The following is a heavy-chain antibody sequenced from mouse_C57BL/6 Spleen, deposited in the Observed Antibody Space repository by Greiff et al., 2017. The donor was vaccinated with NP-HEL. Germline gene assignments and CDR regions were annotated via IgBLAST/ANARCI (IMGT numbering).Heavy chain of an antibody. J-gene: IGHJ2*01. V-gene: IGHV14-1*01. CDR2: IDPEDGDT. Sequence: DVKLVESGAELVRPGASVKLSCTASGFNIKDYYMHWVKQRPEQGLEWIGRIDPEDGDTEYAPKFQGKATMTADTSSNTAYLQLNSLTSEDTAVYYCTTGGYDYAYVDYWGQGTTLTVSS. CDR3: TTGGYDYAYVDY. D-gene: IGHD2-4*01. CDR1: GFNIKDYY.